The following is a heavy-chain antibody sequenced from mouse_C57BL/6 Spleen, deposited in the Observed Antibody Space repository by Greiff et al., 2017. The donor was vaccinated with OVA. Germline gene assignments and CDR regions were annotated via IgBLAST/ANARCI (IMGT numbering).Heavy chain of an antibody. J-gene: IGHJ4*01. CDR3: ASSNNYYAMDY. D-gene: IGHD2-5*01. CDR2: IDPSDSYT. V-gene: IGHV1-50*01. Sequence: QVQLQQPGAELVKPGASVKLSCKASGYTFTSYWMQWVKQRPGQGLEWIGEIDPSDSYTNYNQKFKGKATLTVDTSSSTAYMQLSSLTSEDSAVYYCASSNNYYAMDYWGQGTSVTVSS. CDR1: GYTFTSYW.